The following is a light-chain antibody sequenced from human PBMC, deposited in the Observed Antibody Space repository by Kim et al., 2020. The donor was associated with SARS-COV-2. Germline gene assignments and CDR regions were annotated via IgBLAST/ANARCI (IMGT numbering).Light chain of an antibody. CDR1: SSDVGSYNR. CDR3: TSYTSSSTLV. CDR2: EVT. V-gene: IGLV2-18*02. J-gene: IGLJ2*01. Sequence: QSVLTQPPSVSGSPGQSVTISCTGTSSDVGSYNRVSWYQQPPGTAPKLMIYEVTNRPSGAPDRFSGSKSGNTASLTISGLQAEDEADYYCTSYTSSSTLVFGGGTQLTVL.